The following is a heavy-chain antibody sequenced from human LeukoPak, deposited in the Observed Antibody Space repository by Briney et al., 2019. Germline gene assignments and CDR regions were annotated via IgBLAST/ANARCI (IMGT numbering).Heavy chain of an antibody. CDR2: INHSGST. D-gene: IGHD3-10*01. Sequence: SETLSLTCAVYGGSFSGYYWSWIRQPPGKGLEWIGEINHSGSTNYNPSLKSRVTISVDTSKNQFSLKLSSVTAADTAVYYCARGHYGSGSPYYMDVWGKGTTVTISS. CDR1: GGSFSGYY. CDR3: ARGHYGSGSPYYMDV. V-gene: IGHV4-34*01. J-gene: IGHJ6*03.